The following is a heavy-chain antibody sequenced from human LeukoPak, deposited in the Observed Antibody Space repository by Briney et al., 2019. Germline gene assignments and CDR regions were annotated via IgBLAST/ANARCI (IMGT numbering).Heavy chain of an antibody. V-gene: IGHV3-30*04. D-gene: IGHD4-17*01. Sequence: AGGSLRLSCAASRFTFSSYSMHWVRQAPGKGLERVALISKDGSITFYADSVKGRFTISRDNSKNTLYLQINSLRTEDTSVYFCARESYGDFYFDYWGQGTLVTVSS. CDR2: ISKDGSIT. CDR3: ARESYGDFYFDY. CDR1: RFTFSSYS. J-gene: IGHJ4*02.